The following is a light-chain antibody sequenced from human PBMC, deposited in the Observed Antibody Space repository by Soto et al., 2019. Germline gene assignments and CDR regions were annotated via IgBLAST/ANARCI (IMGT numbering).Light chain of an antibody. V-gene: IGKV3-15*01. CDR1: QSVNSN. CDR3: HQYDNWYT. J-gene: IGKJ2*01. Sequence: EIVMTQSPATLSVSPGERATLSCRASQSVNSNLAWYQQKPGQAPRLLIYGASTRATGIPARFSGSGSGTEFTLTISSLQSEDSAVYFCHQYDNWYTFGQGTKLEIK. CDR2: GAS.